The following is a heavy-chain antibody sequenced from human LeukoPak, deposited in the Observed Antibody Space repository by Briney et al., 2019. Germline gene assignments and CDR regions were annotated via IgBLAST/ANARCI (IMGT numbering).Heavy chain of an antibody. CDR2: IYHSGST. D-gene: IGHD2-2*01. CDR3: ARGGQYCTTTTCSGAPFDY. V-gene: IGHV4-30-2*01. Sequence: SQTLSLTCAVSGGSISSTNYSWSWIRQPPGKGLEWIGYIYHSGSTYYNASLESRVTISIDRSKNQFSLRLRSVTAADTAVYYCARGGQYCTTTTCSGAPFDYWGQGTLVTVSS. CDR1: GGSISSTNYS. J-gene: IGHJ4*02.